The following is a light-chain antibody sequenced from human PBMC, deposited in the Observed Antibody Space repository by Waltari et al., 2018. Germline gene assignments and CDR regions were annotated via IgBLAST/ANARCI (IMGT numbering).Light chain of an antibody. CDR1: QSVSYSPDNKNY. CDR2: WAA. Sequence: DVVMTQSPDSLAVSLGERATINCKSTQSVSYSPDNKNYLAWFQQKPGQPPKLLIYWAATRESGVPDRFTGSGSGTDFTLTINSLQAEDVAVDYCQQYYIAPWTFGQGSKVEIK. CDR3: QQYYIAPWT. J-gene: IGKJ1*01. V-gene: IGKV4-1*01.